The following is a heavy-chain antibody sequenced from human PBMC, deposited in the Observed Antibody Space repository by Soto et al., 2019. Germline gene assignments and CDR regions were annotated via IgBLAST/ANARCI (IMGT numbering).Heavy chain of an antibody. CDR1: GFTFSSYS. J-gene: IGHJ3*02. Sequence: XVSLRLSCAASGFTFSSYSMNWVRQAPGKGLEWVSSISSSSSYIYYADSVKGRFTISRDNAKNSLYLQMNSLRAEDTAVYYCEREKLAALPAFDIWGQGTMVTVSS. CDR2: ISSSSSYI. D-gene: IGHD6-6*01. CDR3: EREKLAALPAFDI. V-gene: IGHV3-21*01.